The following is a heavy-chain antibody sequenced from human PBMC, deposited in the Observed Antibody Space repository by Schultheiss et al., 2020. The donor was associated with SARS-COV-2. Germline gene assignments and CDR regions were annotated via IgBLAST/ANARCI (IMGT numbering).Heavy chain of an antibody. J-gene: IGHJ4*02. CDR1: GGSFRGYY. CDR2: IYYSGST. Sequence: SETLSLTCAVYGGSFRGYYWSWIRQPPGKGLEWIGYIYYSGSTNYNPSLKSRVTISVDTSKNQFSLKLSSVTAADTAVYYCARHGLFSTVTTLTLWGQGTLVTVSS. D-gene: IGHD4-17*01. V-gene: IGHV4-34*01. CDR3: ARHGLFSTVTTLTL.